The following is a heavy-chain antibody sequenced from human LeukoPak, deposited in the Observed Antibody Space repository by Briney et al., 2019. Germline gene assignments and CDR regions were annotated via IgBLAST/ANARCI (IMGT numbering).Heavy chain of an antibody. J-gene: IGHJ4*02. CDR2: IRSKACGGTT. V-gene: IGHV3-49*04. CDR1: GFTFGDYA. Sequence: GGSLRLSCTASGFTFGDYAMSWVRQAPGKGLEWAGFIRSKACGGTTEYAASVKGRFTISRDDSKSIAYLQMNSLKTEDTAVYYCTRVHTGYSSSWSTLGLRYYFDYWGQGTLVTVSS. D-gene: IGHD6-13*01. CDR3: TRVHTGYSSSWSTLGLRYYFDY.